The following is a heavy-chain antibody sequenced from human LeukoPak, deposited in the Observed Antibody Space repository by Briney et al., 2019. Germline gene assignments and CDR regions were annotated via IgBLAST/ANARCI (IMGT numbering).Heavy chain of an antibody. D-gene: IGHD3-10*01. CDR3: ARKGPYGPFDY. CDR2: IYYSGST. J-gene: IGHJ4*02. V-gene: IGHV4-31*03. CDR1: GGSISSGGYC. Sequence: SETLSLTCTVSGGSISSGGYCWSWIRQHPGKGLEWIGYIYYSGSTYYNPSLKSRVTISVDTSKNQFSLKLSSVTAADTAVYYCARKGPYGPFDYWGQGTLVTVSS.